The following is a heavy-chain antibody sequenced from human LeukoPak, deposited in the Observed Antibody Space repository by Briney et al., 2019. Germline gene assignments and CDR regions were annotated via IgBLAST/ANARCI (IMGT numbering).Heavy chain of an antibody. D-gene: IGHD6-19*01. Sequence: PGGSLGLSCVASGFTLSSYAMCWVRQAPGKGLEWVSTIDSSGGSTYYADSVEGRFTISRDNSKNTLYLQMNSLRAEDTALYFCAKDSDSSGWYVTTDYWGQGTLVTVSS. J-gene: IGHJ4*02. CDR3: AKDSDSSGWYVTTDY. CDR1: GFTLSSYA. CDR2: IDSSGGST. V-gene: IGHV3-23*01.